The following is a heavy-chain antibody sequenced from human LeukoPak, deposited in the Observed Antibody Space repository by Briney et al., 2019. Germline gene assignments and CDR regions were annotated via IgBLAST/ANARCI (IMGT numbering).Heavy chain of an antibody. CDR3: ARFSSGSYYSFDY. CDR1: GGSISSYY. CDR2: IYYSGST. D-gene: IGHD1-26*01. V-gene: IGHV4-59*01. Sequence: PSETPPLTCTVSGGSISSYYWSWIRQPPGKGLEWIGYIYYSGSTNYNPSLKSRVTISVDTSKNQFSLKLSSVTAADTAVYYCARFSSGSYYSFDYWGQGTLVTVSS. J-gene: IGHJ4*02.